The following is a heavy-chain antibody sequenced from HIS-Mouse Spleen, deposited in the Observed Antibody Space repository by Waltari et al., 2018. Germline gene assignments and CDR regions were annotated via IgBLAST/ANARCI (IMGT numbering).Heavy chain of an antibody. CDR3: ARMGPASGSYGDY. CDR1: GGSFSGYY. Sequence: QVQLQQWGAGLLKPSETLSLTCAVYGGSFSGYYWNWIRQPPGKGLEWIGEINHSGSTNYNPSLKSRVTISVDTSKNQFSLKLSSVTAADTAVYYCARMGPASGSYGDYWGQGTLVTVSS. J-gene: IGHJ4*02. V-gene: IGHV4-34*01. CDR2: INHSGST. D-gene: IGHD1-26*01.